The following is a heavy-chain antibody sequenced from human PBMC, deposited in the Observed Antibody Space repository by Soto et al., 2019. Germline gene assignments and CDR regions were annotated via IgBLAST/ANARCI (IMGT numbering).Heavy chain of an antibody. V-gene: IGHV3-23*01. J-gene: IGHJ4*02. Sequence: EVQLLESGGDLVQPGGSLRLSCAASGFTFSTYAMSWVRQAPGKGLEWVSGLYGNGGGITYADSVKGRFTISRDNSNNMLDLQMHGLRAEDTAVYYCAKDRQPDGLWPFDHWGQGTLVTVSS. D-gene: IGHD2-8*01. CDR1: GFTFSTYA. CDR2: LYGNGGGI. CDR3: AKDRQPDGLWPFDH.